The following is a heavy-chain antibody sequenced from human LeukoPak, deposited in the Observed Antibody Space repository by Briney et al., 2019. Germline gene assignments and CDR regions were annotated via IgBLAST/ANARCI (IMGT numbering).Heavy chain of an antibody. J-gene: IGHJ3*02. CDR3: ARDCGGGSCYGPYDAFDI. CDR1: GFTFSDYS. D-gene: IGHD2-15*01. CDR2: ISSSGSTI. Sequence: PGGSLRLSCVASGFTFSDYSMNWVRQAPGKGLEWVSYISSSGSTIYYADSVKGRFTISRDNAKNSLYLQMNSLRAEDTAVYYCARDCGGGSCYGPYDAFDIWGQGTMVTVSS. V-gene: IGHV3-48*04.